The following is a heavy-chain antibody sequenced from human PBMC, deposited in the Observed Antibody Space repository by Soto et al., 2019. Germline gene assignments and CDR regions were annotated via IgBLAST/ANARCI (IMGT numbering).Heavy chain of an antibody. J-gene: IGHJ5*02. V-gene: IGHV4-31*11. CDR3: ARYYFDSSGYSNWFDP. CDR2: IHYSGRT. D-gene: IGHD3-22*01. CDR1: GGSITSGAYY. Sequence: SETLSLTCAVSGGSITSGAYYWTWIRQHPGKGLEWIAYIHYSGRTYYNPSLKSRVTISVDTSNNQFSLKLSSVTAADTAVYYCARYYFDSSGYSNWFDPWGQGALVTVSS.